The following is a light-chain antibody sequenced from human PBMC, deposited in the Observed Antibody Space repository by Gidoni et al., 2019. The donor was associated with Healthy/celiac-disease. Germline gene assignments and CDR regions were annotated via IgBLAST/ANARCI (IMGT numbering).Light chain of an antibody. CDR3: QQYNNWPTYT. Sequence: EIVMTQSPATLSVSPGERATLSCRASQSVSSNLAWYQQKPGQAPRLLSYGASTRATGLPARFSGRGSGTEFTLTIRSLQSEDFAVYYCQQYNNWPTYTFGHXTKLEIK. J-gene: IGKJ2*01. V-gene: IGKV3-15*01. CDR1: QSVSSN. CDR2: GAS.